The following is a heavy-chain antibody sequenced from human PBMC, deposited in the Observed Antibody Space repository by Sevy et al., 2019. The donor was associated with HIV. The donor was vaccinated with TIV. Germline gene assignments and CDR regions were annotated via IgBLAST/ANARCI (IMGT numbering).Heavy chain of an antibody. J-gene: IGHJ4*02. D-gene: IGHD2-8*01. CDR3: AREGCTRPHDY. V-gene: IGHV3-23*01. CDR1: GFDFYDYS. CDR2: LTFGCGKI. Sequence: GESLKISCAAPGFDFYDYSMSWIRQAPGKGLEWVATLTFGCGKINYEDSVKGRFTISRDNSKNSFYLQMDNLRGEDTALYYCAREGCTRPHDYWGQGTRVTVSS.